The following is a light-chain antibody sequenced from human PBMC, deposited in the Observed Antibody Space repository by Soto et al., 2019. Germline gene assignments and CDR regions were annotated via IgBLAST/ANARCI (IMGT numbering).Light chain of an antibody. V-gene: IGKV1-5*03. Sequence: DIQMTQSPSTLSASVGDTVTITCRTSQSVDNWLAWYQHKAGKAPKFLIYSASSLATGVPSRFSGSGSGTEFTLTITSLQPDDFATYYCQHWHDYSRAFGQGTQVEIK. CDR1: QSVDNW. CDR2: SAS. CDR3: QHWHDYSRA. J-gene: IGKJ1*01.